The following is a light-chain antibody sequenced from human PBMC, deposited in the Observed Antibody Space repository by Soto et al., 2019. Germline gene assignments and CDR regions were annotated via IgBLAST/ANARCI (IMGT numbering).Light chain of an antibody. CDR1: QSVTSN. V-gene: IGKV3-15*01. J-gene: IGKJ4*01. Sequence: EIVMTQSPATLSVSPGERATLSCRASQSVTSNLAWYQQKPGQPPRRLIYGASTRATGIPARFSGSGSGTEFTPTISSLQSEDFAFYYCQQYNNWPLTFGGGTKVEIK. CDR2: GAS. CDR3: QQYNNWPLT.